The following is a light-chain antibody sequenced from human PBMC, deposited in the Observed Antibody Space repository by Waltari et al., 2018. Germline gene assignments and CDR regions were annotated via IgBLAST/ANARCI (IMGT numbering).Light chain of an antibody. CDR3: QQSYSTPWT. J-gene: IGKJ1*01. V-gene: IGKV1-39*01. CDR1: QSISSY. Sequence: DIQITQSPSSLSASVGDRVTITCRASQSISSYLNWYQQKPGKAPKLLIYAASSLQSGVPSWFSGSGSGTDFTLTISSLQPEDFATYYCQQSYSTPWTFGQGTKVEIK. CDR2: AAS.